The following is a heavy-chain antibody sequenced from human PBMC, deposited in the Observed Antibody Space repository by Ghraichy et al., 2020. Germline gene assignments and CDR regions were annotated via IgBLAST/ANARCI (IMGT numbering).Heavy chain of an antibody. CDR2: INPNSGGT. D-gene: IGHD3-22*01. V-gene: IGHV1-2*04. Sequence: ASVKVSCKASGYTFTGYYMHWVRQAPGQGLEWMGWINPNSGGTNYAQKFQGWVTMTRDTSISTAYMELSRLRSDDTAVYYCARSGLNYDSSGYFSFPQSYFDYWGQGTLVTVSS. J-gene: IGHJ4*02. CDR1: GYTFTGYY. CDR3: ARSGLNYDSSGYFSFPQSYFDY.